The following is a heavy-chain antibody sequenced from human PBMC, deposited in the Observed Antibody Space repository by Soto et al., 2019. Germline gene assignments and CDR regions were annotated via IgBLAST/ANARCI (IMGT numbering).Heavy chain of an antibody. J-gene: IGHJ4*02. CDR1: GGTFSSYT. CDR3: AREVAPYSSSPAPLDY. Sequence: SVKVSCKASGGTFSSYTISWVRQAPGQGLEWMGRIIPILGIANYAQKFQGRVTITADKSTSRAYMELSSLRSEDTAVYYCAREVAPYSSSPAPLDYWGQGTLVTVSS. D-gene: IGHD6-13*01. CDR2: IIPILGIA. V-gene: IGHV1-69*04.